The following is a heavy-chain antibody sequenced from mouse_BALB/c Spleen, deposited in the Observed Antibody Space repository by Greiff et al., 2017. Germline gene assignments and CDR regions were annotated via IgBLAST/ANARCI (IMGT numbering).Heavy chain of an antibody. CDR2: ISSGGGST. J-gene: IGHJ4*01. CDR1: GFAFSSYD. D-gene: IGHD1-1*01. V-gene: IGHV5-12-1*01. Sequence: EVQRVESGGGLVKPGGSLKLSCAASGFAFSSYDMSWVRQTPEKRLEWVAYISSGGGSTYYPDTVKGRFTISRDNAKNTLYLQMSSLKSEDTAMYYCARRFITTVMDYWGQGTSVTVSS. CDR3: ARRFITTVMDY.